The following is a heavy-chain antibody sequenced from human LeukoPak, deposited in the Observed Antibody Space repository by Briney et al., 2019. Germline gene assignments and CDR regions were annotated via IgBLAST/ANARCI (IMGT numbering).Heavy chain of an antibody. D-gene: IGHD6-13*01. CDR2: ISWNSGSI. V-gene: IGHV3-9*01. Sequence: FLRLSCAASGFTFDDYAMHWVRQAPGKGLEWVSGISWNSGSIGYADSVKGRFTISRDNAKNSLYLQMNSLRAEDTALYYCAKDGDKYSSSWYGRDWFDPWGQGTLVTVSS. CDR3: AKDGDKYSSSWYGRDWFDP. CDR1: GFTFDDYA. J-gene: IGHJ5*02.